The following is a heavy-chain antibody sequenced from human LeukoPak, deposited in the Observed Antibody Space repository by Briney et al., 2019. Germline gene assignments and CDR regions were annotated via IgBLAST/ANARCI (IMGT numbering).Heavy chain of an antibody. CDR2: IYNSESI. CDR3: ARDRSSSYTRDSFDP. D-gene: IGHD6-13*01. Sequence: SETLSLTCTVSGGSINGYYWSWIRQPAGKGLEWIGRIYNSESINYNPSLKSRVTMSIDTSKNQFSLKLNSVTAADTAVYYCARDRSSSYTRDSFDPWGQEALVTASS. CDR1: GGSINGYY. V-gene: IGHV4-4*07. J-gene: IGHJ5*02.